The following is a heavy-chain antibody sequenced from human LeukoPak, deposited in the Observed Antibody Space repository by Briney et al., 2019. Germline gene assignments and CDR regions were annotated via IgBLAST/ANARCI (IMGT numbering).Heavy chain of an antibody. CDR2: IYDDDRT. J-gene: IGHJ5*02. Sequence: GGSLRLSCTASGFTVSGTLMDWVRQAPGKGLEWVSVIYDDDRTVYTDSVKGRFTISRVNSKNMVYLQMNSLRPEGSAVYYCTRDRAGTQRWVEFDLWGPGTLITVSS. CDR1: GFTVSGTL. D-gene: IGHD5-18*01. V-gene: IGHV3-53*05. CDR3: TRDRAGTQRWVEFDL.